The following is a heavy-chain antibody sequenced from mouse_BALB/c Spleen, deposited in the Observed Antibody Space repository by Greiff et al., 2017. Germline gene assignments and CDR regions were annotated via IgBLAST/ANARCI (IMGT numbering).Heavy chain of an antibody. CDR2: INPSNGGT. D-gene: IGHD2-14*01. Sequence: QVQLQQSGAELVKPGASVKLSCKASGYTFTSYYMYWVKQRPGQGLEWIGEINPSNGGTNFNEKFKSKATLTVDKSSSTAYMQLSSLTSEDSAVYYCTRSGYRYAWYFDVWGAGTTVTVSS. J-gene: IGHJ1*01. CDR3: TRSGYRYAWYFDV. CDR1: GYTFTSYY. V-gene: IGHV1S81*02.